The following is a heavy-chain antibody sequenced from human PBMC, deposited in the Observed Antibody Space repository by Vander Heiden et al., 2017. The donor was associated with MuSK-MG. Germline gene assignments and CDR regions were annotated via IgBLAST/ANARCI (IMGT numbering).Heavy chain of an antibody. V-gene: IGHV1-8*01. D-gene: IGHD6-13*01. CDR1: GYTFTSYD. J-gene: IGHJ5*02. Sequence: QVQLVQSGAEVKKPGSSVKVSCKASGYTFTSYDINWVRQATGQGLEWMGWMNPNSGNTGYAQKFLGRVTMTRNTSISTADMELSSMRPEETAVYYCAITPLRAAAPMNWFDPWGHGSMVTVYS. CDR3: AITPLRAAAPMNWFDP. CDR2: MNPNSGNT.